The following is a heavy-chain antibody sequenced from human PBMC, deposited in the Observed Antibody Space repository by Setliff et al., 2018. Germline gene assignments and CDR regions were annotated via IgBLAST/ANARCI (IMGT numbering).Heavy chain of an antibody. CDR1: GFDFKTYE. D-gene: IGHD3-9*01. CDR3: AKEMMEVMMTGLEF. V-gene: IGHV3-48*03. Sequence: GGSLRLSCVASGFDFKTYEMGWVRQAPGKGLERVAYLSPDESLINHADSVRGRFAISRDNAKNSLYLQMNNLRPDDTAVYYCAKEMMEVMMTGLEFWGQGTMVTVSS. J-gene: IGHJ4*02. CDR2: LSPDESLI.